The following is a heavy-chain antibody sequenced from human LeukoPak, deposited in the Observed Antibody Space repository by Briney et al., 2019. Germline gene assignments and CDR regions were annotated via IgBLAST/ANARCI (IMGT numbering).Heavy chain of an antibody. CDR2: IIPIFGTA. Sequence: SVKVSCKASGGTFSSYAISWVRQAPGQGLEWMGGIIPIFGTANYAQKFQGRVTITADESTSTAYMELSSLRSEDTAVYYCARCGAGCSSTSCYNHYYYYGMDVWGQGTTVTVSS. J-gene: IGHJ6*02. CDR1: GGTFSSYA. V-gene: IGHV1-69*13. CDR3: ARCGAGCSSTSCYNHYYYYGMDV. D-gene: IGHD2-2*02.